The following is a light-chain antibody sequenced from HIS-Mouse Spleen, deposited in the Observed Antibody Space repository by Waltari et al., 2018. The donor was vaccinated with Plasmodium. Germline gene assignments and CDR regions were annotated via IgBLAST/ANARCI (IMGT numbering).Light chain of an antibody. CDR1: QSISSY. Sequence: DIQMTQSPSSLYASVGDRVTITCRASQSISSYLHWYQQKPGKAPKLLIYSASSVQSGVPSRFSGSGSGTDFTLTISSLQPEDFATYYCQQCYSTPYTFGHGTKLEIK. CDR2: SAS. CDR3: QQCYSTPYT. V-gene: IGKV1-39*01. J-gene: IGKJ2*01.